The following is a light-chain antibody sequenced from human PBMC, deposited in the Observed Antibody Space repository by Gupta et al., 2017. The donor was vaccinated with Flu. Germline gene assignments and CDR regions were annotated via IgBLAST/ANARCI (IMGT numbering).Light chain of an antibody. CDR2: DAS. V-gene: IGKV1-5*01. CDR1: QTISGW. CDR3: QQYNVYSGPL. Sequence: TLSAFVGDRVTITCRASQTISGWLAWYQQKPGKAPKLLIYDASSLQSGVPSRFSGSGSGTDFTLTISSLQPDDSATYYCQQYNVYSGPLFGQGTKLEIK. J-gene: IGKJ2*01.